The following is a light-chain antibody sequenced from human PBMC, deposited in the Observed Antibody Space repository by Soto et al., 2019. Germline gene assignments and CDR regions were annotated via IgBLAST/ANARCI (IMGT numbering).Light chain of an antibody. Sequence: ETEMTQSTGTLSVSPLGRDNIYCRASQSISDTLAWYQQKPGQAPRLLIHGASTRATGFPARFSGSGSGTDFTLTISSLQSEDFAVYYCQQYNNWPWTFGQGTKVDI. CDR3: QQYNNWPWT. CDR2: GAS. J-gene: IGKJ1*01. V-gene: IGKV3-15*01. CDR1: QSISDT.